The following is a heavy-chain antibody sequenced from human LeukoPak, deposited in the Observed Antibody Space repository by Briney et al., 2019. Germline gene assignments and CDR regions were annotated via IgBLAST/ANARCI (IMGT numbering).Heavy chain of an antibody. CDR3: ARSGYDFDSYFDY. D-gene: IGHD5-12*01. CDR2: IYYSGST. V-gene: IGHV4-39*07. J-gene: IGHJ4*02. Sequence: SETLSLTCTVSGGSISSSSCYWGWIRQPPGKGLEWIGSIYYSGSTYYNPSLKSRVTISVDTSKNQFSLKLSSVTAADTAVYYCARSGYDFDSYFDYWGQGTLVTVSS. CDR1: GGSISSSSCY.